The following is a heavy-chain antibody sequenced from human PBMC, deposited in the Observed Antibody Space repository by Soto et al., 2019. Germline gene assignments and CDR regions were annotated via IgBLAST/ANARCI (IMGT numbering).Heavy chain of an antibody. CDR1: GFTFSSYG. V-gene: IGHV3-30*18. CDR3: AKDVAGYSSGWRANYGMDV. D-gene: IGHD6-19*01. Sequence: QVQLVESGGGVVQPGRSLRLSCAASGFTFSSYGMHWVRQAPGKGLEWVAVISYDGSNKYYADSVKGRFTISRDNSKNTLYLQMNSLRAEDTAVYYCAKDVAGYSSGWRANYGMDVW. CDR2: ISYDGSNK. J-gene: IGHJ6*01.